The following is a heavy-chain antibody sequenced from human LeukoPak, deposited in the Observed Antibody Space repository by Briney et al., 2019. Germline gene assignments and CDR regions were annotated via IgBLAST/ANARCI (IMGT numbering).Heavy chain of an antibody. Sequence: SETLSLTCTVPGASISSYYGSWIPQRPGQDLEWFGRIYTSGSTNSNPSLKSRVTMSVDTAKNQFSLKLSSVTAADTAVYYCARDDPQWLVFFDYWGQGTLVTVSS. J-gene: IGHJ4*02. CDR1: GASISSYY. CDR3: ARDDPQWLVFFDY. D-gene: IGHD6-19*01. CDR2: IYTSGST. V-gene: IGHV4-4*07.